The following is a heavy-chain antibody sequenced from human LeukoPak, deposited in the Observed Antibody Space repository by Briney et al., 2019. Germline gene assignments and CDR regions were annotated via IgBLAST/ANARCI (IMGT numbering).Heavy chain of an antibody. D-gene: IGHD3-22*01. J-gene: IGHJ4*02. V-gene: IGHV3-30*04. CDR1: GFTFSSYA. Sequence: GGSLRLPCAASGFTFSSYAMHWVRQAPGKGLEWVAVISYDGSNKYYANSVKGRFTISRDNSKNTLYLQMNSLRAEDTAVYYCARDYDSSGLDYWGQGTLVTVSS. CDR2: ISYDGSNK. CDR3: ARDYDSSGLDY.